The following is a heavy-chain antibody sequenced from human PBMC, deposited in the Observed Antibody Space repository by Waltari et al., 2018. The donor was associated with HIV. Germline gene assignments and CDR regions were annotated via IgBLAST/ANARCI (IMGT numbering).Heavy chain of an antibody. J-gene: IGHJ1*01. Sequence: QITLKESGPTLVKPTQTLTLTCTFSGFSLSTSRVGVGWIRQPPGKALKWLALSYWNDDQRYSPSLKSRLTITKDTSKNQVVLTMTNMEPVDTATYYCAHYDRQTTPYAEYFQHWGQGTLVTISS. V-gene: IGHV2-5*01. CDR3: AHYDRQTTPYAEYFQH. D-gene: IGHD4-17*01. CDR2: SYWNDDQ. CDR1: GFSLSTSRVG.